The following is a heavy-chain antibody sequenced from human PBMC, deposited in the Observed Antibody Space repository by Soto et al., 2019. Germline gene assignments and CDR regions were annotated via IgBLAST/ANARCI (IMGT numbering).Heavy chain of an antibody. CDR1: GHTFTKYA. J-gene: IGHJ1*01. CDR3: ATTCDSTYYYSPACTEYFHH. Sequence: QVQLVQSGTEEKKPGASVKVSCKASGHTFTKYAVHWVRQAPGQRLEWMAWINGGDGDTRYSQKFQDRVTLTTDTPANTPYMEMSSLRSEDTAVYYCATTCDSTYYYSPACTEYFHHWGQGTLVTVSS. CDR2: INGGDGDT. D-gene: IGHD3-22*01. V-gene: IGHV1-3*05.